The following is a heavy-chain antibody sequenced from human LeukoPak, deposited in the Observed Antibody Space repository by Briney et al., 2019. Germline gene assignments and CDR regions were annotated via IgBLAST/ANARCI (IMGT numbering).Heavy chain of an antibody. J-gene: IGHJ6*02. CDR2: VYYSGST. CDR1: GGSISSYY. D-gene: IGHD3-10*01. Sequence: SETLSRICTVSGGSISSYYWSWIRQPPGKGLEWIGYVYYSGSTNYNPSLKSRVTISVDTSKNQFSLKLSSVTAAAAAVYYCARETFTMVRVMDVWGQGATVTVSS. CDR3: ARETFTMVRVMDV. V-gene: IGHV4-59*01.